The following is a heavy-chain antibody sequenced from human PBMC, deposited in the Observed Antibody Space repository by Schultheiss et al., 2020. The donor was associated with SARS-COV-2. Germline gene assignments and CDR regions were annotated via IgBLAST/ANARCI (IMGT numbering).Heavy chain of an antibody. D-gene: IGHD3-10*01. CDR1: GGSISSYY. V-gene: IGHV4-59*06. J-gene: IGHJ5*02. CDR3: ARGRVRGVIFNWFDP. Sequence: SETLSLTCTVSGGSISSYYWSWIRQHPGKGLEWIGYIYYSGSTYYNPSLKSRVTISVDTSKNQFSLKLSSVTAADTAVYYCARGRVRGVIFNWFDPWGQGTLVTVSS. CDR2: IYYSGST.